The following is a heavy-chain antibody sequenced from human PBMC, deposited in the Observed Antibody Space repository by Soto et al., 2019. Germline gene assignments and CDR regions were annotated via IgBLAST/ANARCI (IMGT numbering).Heavy chain of an antibody. CDR1: GDSISSGGYY. CDR2: IYYTGTT. D-gene: IGHD1-26*01. V-gene: IGHV4-31*03. Sequence: QVQLQESGPGLVKPSQTLSLTCTVSGDSISSGGYYWSWIRQHPGNGLEWIGYIYYTGTTYYHPSLEGRLTISVDTSKNQLSLELSSVTAADTAIYYCARHTRDTGNCQAGFDYWGQGTLVTVSS. CDR3: ARHTRDTGNCQAGFDY. J-gene: IGHJ4*02.